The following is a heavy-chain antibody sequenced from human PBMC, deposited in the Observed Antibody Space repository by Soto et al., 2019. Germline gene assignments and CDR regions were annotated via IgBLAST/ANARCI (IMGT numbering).Heavy chain of an antibody. CDR2: IYHSGRT. CDR3: ASVSGGDPDYYIDY. Sequence: PSETLSLTCTVSGVSISSGGYYWSWIRQHPGKGLEWIGNIYHSGRTYYNPSLKSRVIISVDTSKNHFSLNLNSVTAADTAMYFCASVSGGDPDYYIDYWGQGTLVTVSS. CDR1: GVSISSGGYY. V-gene: IGHV4-31*03. D-gene: IGHD4-17*01. J-gene: IGHJ4*02.